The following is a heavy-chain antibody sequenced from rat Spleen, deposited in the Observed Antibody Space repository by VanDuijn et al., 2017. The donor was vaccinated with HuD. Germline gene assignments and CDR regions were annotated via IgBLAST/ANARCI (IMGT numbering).Heavy chain of an antibody. CDR1: GFSLTDYS. J-gene: IGHJ3*01. CDR3: ATAGTRISRFAY. D-gene: IGHD1-4*01. Sequence: EVQLKESGPGLVQPSQTLSLTCTVSGFSLTDYSVHWVRQAPTKGLEWVASISTGGGNTYYRDSVKGRYTISRDNAISTLYLQMDSLRSEDTATYYCATAGTRISRFAYWGQGTLVTVSS. V-gene: IGHV5-19*01. CDR2: ISTGGGNT.